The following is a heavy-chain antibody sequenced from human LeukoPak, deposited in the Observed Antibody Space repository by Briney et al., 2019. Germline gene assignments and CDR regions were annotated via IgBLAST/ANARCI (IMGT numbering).Heavy chain of an antibody. CDR1: GFTFDSYW. CDR3: ARSSYSSSSSV. J-gene: IGHJ3*01. V-gene: IGHV3-7*03. D-gene: IGHD6-6*01. CDR2: INSDGSEG. Sequence: GGSLRLSCVASGFTFDSYWMSWSRQAPGKGLEWVASINSDGSEGYYADVVKGRFTISRDNAKNSLYLQINSLRAEDTAVYYCARSSYSSSSSVWGQGTMVTVSS.